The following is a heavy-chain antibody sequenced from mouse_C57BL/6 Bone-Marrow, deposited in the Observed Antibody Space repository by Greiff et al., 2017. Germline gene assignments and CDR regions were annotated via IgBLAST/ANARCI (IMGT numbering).Heavy chain of an antibody. J-gene: IGHJ4*01. CDR2: INYDGSST. CDR1: GFTFSDYY. V-gene: IGHV5-16*01. CDR3: ARVIITTVEDYAMDY. Sequence: EVKVVESEGGLVQPGSSMKLSCTASGFTFSDYYMAWVRQVPEKGLEWVANINYDGSSTYYLDSLKSRFIISRDNAKNILYLQMSSLKSEDTATYYCARVIITTVEDYAMDYWGQGTSVTVSS. D-gene: IGHD1-1*01.